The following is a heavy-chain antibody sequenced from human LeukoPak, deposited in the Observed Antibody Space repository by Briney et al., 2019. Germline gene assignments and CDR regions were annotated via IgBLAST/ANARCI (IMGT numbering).Heavy chain of an antibody. V-gene: IGHV3-30*02. J-gene: IGHJ1*01. CDR2: IRYDGSNK. CDR3: AKDRDSSSWYVPEYFQH. D-gene: IGHD6-13*01. CDR1: GFTFSSYG. Sequence: GGSLRLSCAASGFTFSSYGMHWVRQAPGKGLEWVAFIRYDGSNKYYVDSVKGRFTISRDNSKNTLYLQMNSLRAEDTAVYYCAKDRDSSSWYVPEYFQHWGQGTLVTVSS.